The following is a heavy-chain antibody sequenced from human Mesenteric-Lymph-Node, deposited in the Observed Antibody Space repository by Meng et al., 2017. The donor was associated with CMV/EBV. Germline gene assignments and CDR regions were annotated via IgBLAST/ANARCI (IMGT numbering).Heavy chain of an antibody. V-gene: IGHV1-18*01. CDR3: ARERFLEWFPLRYYYYGMDV. D-gene: IGHD3-3*01. Sequence: ASVKVSCKASGGTFSSYGISWVRQAPGQGLEWMGWISAYNGNTNYAQKLQGRVTMTTDTSTSTAYMELRSLRSDDTAVYYCARERFLEWFPLRYYYYGMDVWGQGTTVTVSS. J-gene: IGHJ6*02. CDR2: ISAYNGNT. CDR1: GGTFSSYG.